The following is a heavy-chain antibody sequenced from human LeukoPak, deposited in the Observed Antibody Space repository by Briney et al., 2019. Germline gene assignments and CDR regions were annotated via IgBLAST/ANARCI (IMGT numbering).Heavy chain of an antibody. CDR1: GFTFSSYG. J-gene: IGHJ4*02. CDR3: AKQRPLRYFDWYDY. V-gene: IGHV3-23*01. CDR2: ISGSGGST. Sequence: PGGSLRLACVASGFTFSSYGMSWVRQAPGGGLEWVSAISGSGGSTYYADSGKGRFTITRDNSKNTLYLQMNSLRAEDTAVYYCAKQRPLRYFDWYDYWGQGTLVTVSS. D-gene: IGHD3-9*01.